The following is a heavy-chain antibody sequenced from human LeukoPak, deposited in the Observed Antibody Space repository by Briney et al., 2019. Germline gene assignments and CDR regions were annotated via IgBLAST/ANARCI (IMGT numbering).Heavy chain of an antibody. CDR2: ISYDGSKK. CDR3: AKEYDRVHDAFDI. J-gene: IGHJ3*02. Sequence: GGSLRLSCAATGFTFSSMHWVRQAPGKGLEWVGVISYDGSKKYYADSVKGRFTISRDNSKNTVYLQMNSLRAEDTAVYYCAKEYDRVHDAFDIWGQGTMVTVPS. D-gene: IGHD3-9*01. CDR1: GFTFSS. V-gene: IGHV3-30*18.